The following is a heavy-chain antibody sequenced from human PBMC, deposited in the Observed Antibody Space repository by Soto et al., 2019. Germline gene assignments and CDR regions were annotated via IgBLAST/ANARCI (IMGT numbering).Heavy chain of an antibody. CDR3: TSKFGQLLADAFDI. D-gene: IGHD3-10*01. CDR2: IYHSGST. Sequence: QVQLQESGPGLVKPSGTLSLTCAVSGDSISRSYWLSWVRQLPGKGLEWIGEIYHSGSTIYNPSLQSRVTLSVDKSKNEFSLKMSSVTDADTAVYYCTSKFGQLLADAFDIWGQGTMVTVSS. CDR1: GDSISRSYW. V-gene: IGHV4-4*02. J-gene: IGHJ3*02.